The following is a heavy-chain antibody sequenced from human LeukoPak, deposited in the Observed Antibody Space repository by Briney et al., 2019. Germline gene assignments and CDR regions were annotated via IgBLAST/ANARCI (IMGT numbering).Heavy chain of an antibody. D-gene: IGHD4-17*01. J-gene: IGHJ4*02. CDR1: GYTFTSYG. CDR3: ARVKRDYGDYVGSFDY. CDR2: ISAYNGNT. Sequence: ASVKVSCKASGYTFTSYGISWVRQAPGQGLEWMGWISAYNGNTNYAQKLQGRVTMTTDTSTSTAYMELRSLRSDDTAVYYCARVKRDYGDYVGSFDYWGQGTLVTVSS. V-gene: IGHV1-18*01.